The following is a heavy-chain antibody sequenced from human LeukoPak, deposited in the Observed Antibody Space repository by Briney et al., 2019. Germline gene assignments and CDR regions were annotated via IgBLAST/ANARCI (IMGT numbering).Heavy chain of an antibody. CDR1: GFTFSGFW. CDR2: INGDGSST. CDR3: AQGTMDV. Sequence: GGSLRLSCAASGFTFSGFWTNWVRQAPGKGPVWVSRINGDGSSTDYADSVKGRFTISRDNAKNTLYLQMNSLRAEDTAVYYCAQGTMDVWGKGTTVTVSS. J-gene: IGHJ6*03. V-gene: IGHV3-74*01.